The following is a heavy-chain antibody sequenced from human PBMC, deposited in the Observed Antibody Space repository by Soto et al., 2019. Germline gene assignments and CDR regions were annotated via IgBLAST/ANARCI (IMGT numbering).Heavy chain of an antibody. J-gene: IGHJ4*02. V-gene: IGHV4-30-4*01. D-gene: IGHD3-3*01. CDR3: ARVGPRAGVVIS. Sequence: SVTLSRTCTLSRGSLSSGNCCWRWIRQPPGQGLEWIGYIYYSGSTYYNPSLKSRVTISVDTSKNQFSLKLSSVTAADTAVYYCARVGPRAGVVISWGQGNLVTVSS. CDR2: IYYSGST. CDR1: RGSLSSGNCC.